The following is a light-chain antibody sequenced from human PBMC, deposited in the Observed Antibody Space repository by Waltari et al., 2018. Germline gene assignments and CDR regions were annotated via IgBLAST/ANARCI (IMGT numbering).Light chain of an antibody. J-gene: IGKJ4*01. CDR1: QDVSTF. Sequence: EIVFTQSPATLSLSPGDRATRSCRASQDVSTFLAWFQQKPGQGPRLVIYDISTSATGIPARFSGSGPGPDFTLTINSLEPEEFAIYYCQQYNGWPLTFGGGTKVEIK. V-gene: IGKV3D-11*01. CDR3: QQYNGWPLT. CDR2: DIS.